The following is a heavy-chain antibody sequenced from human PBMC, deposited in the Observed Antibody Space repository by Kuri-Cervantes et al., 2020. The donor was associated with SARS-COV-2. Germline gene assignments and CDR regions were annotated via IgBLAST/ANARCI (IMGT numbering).Heavy chain of an antibody. V-gene: IGHV3-33*01. D-gene: IGHD6-6*01. Sequence: LSLTCAASGFTFSSYGMHWARQAPGKGLEWVAVIWYDGSNKYYADSVKGRFTISRDNSKNTLYLQMNSLRAEDTAVYYCARDYIAARPGLDYWGQGTQV. CDR1: GFTFSSYG. CDR3: ARDYIAARPGLDY. J-gene: IGHJ4*02. CDR2: IWYDGSNK.